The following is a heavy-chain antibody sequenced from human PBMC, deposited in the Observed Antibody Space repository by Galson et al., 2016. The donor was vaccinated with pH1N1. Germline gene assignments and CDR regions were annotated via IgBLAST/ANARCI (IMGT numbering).Heavy chain of an antibody. CDR3: TKDTDEMVGSSSN. V-gene: IGHV3-23*01. CDR2: VGRSGHNT. D-gene: IGHD1-26*01. J-gene: IGHJ4*02. Sequence: SLRLSCAASGFTFTSYAMHWVRQAPGKRLEWVSTVGRSGHNTHYTDSVRGRFTISRDNSRNTLYLQMNSLRAEDTAVYFCTKDTDEMVGSSSNWGQGALVTVSS. CDR1: GFTFTSYA.